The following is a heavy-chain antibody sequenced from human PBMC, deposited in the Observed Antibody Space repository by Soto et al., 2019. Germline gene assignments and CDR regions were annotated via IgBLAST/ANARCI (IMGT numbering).Heavy chain of an antibody. CDR2: ISYDGSNK. D-gene: IGHD2-2*01. V-gene: IGHV3-30*03. Sequence: QVQLVESGGGVVQPGRSLRLSCAASGFTFSSYGMHWVRQAPGKGLEWVAVISYDGSNKYYADSVKGRFTISRDNSKNTLYLQMNSLRAEDTAVYYCARDYQNRYYFDYWGQGTLVTVSS. J-gene: IGHJ4*02. CDR3: ARDYQNRYYFDY. CDR1: GFTFSSYG.